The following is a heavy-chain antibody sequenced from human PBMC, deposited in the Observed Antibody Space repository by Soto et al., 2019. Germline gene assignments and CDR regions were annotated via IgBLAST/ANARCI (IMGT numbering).Heavy chain of an antibody. CDR1: GYSISSGYY. CDR3: ASQYYDFWSGYYGYSWFDP. CDR2: IYHSGST. V-gene: IGHV4-38-2*01. Sequence: SETLSLTCAVSGYSISSGYYWGWIRQPPGKGLEWIGSIYHSGSTYYNPSLKSRVTISVDTSKNQFSLKLSSVTAADTAVYYCASQYYDFWSGYYGYSWFDPWGQGTLVPFSS. D-gene: IGHD3-3*01. J-gene: IGHJ5*02.